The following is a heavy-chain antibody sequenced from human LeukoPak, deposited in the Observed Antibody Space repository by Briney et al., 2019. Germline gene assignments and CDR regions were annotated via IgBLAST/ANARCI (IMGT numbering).Heavy chain of an antibody. J-gene: IGHJ4*02. V-gene: IGHV5-51*01. Sequence: GESLKISCKGSGYSFTSYWIGWVRQMPGKGLEWMGIIYPGDSDTRYSPSFQGQVTISADKSISTAYLQWSSLKASDTAMYYCARHRMTTVATDYFDYWGQGTLVTVSS. CDR3: ARHRMTTVATDYFDY. D-gene: IGHD4-23*01. CDR2: IYPGDSDT. CDR1: GYSFTSYW.